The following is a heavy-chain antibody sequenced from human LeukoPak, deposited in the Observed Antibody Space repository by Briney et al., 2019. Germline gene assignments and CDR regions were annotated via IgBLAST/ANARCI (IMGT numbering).Heavy chain of an antibody. CDR2: IRYDGSNK. V-gene: IGHV3-30*02. Sequence: GGSLRLSCAASGFTFSSYGMHRVRQAPGKGLEWVAFIRYDGSNKYYADSVKGRFTISRDNSKNTLYLQMNRLRAEDTAVYYCAKPGYCSGGSCRYYFDYWGQGTLVTVSS. CDR3: AKPGYCSGGSCRYYFDY. J-gene: IGHJ4*02. CDR1: GFTFSSYG. D-gene: IGHD2-15*01.